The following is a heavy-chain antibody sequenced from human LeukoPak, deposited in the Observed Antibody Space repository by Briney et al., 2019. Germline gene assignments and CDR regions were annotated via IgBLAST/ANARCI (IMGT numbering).Heavy chain of an antibody. Sequence: GGSLRLSCAASGFTFRSYEMNWVRQAPGKGLEWVSYIDSGRGSSTNYADSVKGRFTISRDNSKNTLYLQMNSLRAEDTAVYYCAKQGRDWLRDYYYYMDVWGKGTTVTISS. V-gene: IGHV3-23*05. J-gene: IGHJ6*03. CDR3: AKQGRDWLRDYYYYMDV. CDR1: GFTFRSYE. CDR2: IDSGRGSST. D-gene: IGHD3-9*01.